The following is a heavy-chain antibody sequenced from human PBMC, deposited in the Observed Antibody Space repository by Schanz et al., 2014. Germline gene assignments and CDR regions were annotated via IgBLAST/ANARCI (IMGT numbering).Heavy chain of an antibody. CDR1: GFTFNSYA. Sequence: QLLESGGGLVQPGGSLRLSCAASGFTFNSYAMTWVRQAPGKGLEWVSSISHSGGSKYYADSVKGRFTISRDNSENTLYLQMNSLSADDTAVFYCAKGMGYCSGGTCYDYYYYGLDVWGQGTTVTVSS. D-gene: IGHD2-15*01. CDR2: ISHSGGSK. CDR3: AKGMGYCSGGTCYDYYYYGLDV. J-gene: IGHJ6*02. V-gene: IGHV3-23*01.